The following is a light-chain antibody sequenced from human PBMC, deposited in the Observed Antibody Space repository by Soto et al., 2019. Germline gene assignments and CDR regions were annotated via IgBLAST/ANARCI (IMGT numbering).Light chain of an antibody. CDR3: QTWGTGVV. Sequence: QLVLTQSPSASASLGASVKLTCTLSSGHSSYAIAWHQQQPEKGPRYLMKLNSDGSHSKGDGIPDRFSGSSSGAERYLTISRLQSEDEADYYCQTWGTGVVFGGGTQLTVL. V-gene: IGLV4-69*01. J-gene: IGLJ2*01. CDR2: LNSDGSH. CDR1: SGHSSYA.